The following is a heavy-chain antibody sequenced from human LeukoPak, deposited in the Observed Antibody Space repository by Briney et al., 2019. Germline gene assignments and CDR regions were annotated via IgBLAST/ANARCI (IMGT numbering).Heavy chain of an antibody. CDR3: AKDRIVVVPAARDLTWFDP. J-gene: IGHJ5*02. V-gene: IGHV3-23*01. CDR1: GFTFSSYG. D-gene: IGHD2-2*01. Sequence: GGSLRLSCAASGFTFSSYGMSWVRQAPGKGLEWVSAISGSGGSTYYADSVKGRFTISRDNSKNTLYLQMNSLRAEDTAVYYCAKDRIVVVPAARDLTWFDPWGQGTLVTVSS. CDR2: ISGSGGST.